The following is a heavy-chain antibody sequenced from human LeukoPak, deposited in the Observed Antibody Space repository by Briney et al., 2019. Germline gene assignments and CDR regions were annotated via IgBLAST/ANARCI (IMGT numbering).Heavy chain of an antibody. CDR2: ISWNSGSI. V-gene: IGHV3-9*01. CDR3: AKDRRSGVGAKTDAFDI. D-gene: IGHD1-26*01. CDR1: GFTFDDYA. Sequence: GGSLRLSCAASGFTFDDYAMHWVRQAPGKGLEWVSGISWNSGSIGYAGSVKGRFTISRDNAKNSLYLQMNSLRAEDTALYYCAKDRRSGVGAKTDAFDIWGQGTMVTVSS. J-gene: IGHJ3*02.